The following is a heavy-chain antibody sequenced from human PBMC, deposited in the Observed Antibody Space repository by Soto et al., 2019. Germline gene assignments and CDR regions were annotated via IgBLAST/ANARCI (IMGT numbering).Heavy chain of an antibody. CDR1: GFTFINYA. V-gene: IGHV3-30-3*01. CDR3: AKDRDFGDLRSRGVVDH. CDR2: ISYDGSNK. Sequence: GGSLRLSCAASGFTFINYAMHWVRQAPGKGLEWVAVISYDGSNKYYADSVKGRFTISRDNSKNTLYLQMNILRPEDTAVFYCAKDRDFGDLRSRGVVDHWGQGLLVTVSS. J-gene: IGHJ4*02. D-gene: IGHD4-17*01.